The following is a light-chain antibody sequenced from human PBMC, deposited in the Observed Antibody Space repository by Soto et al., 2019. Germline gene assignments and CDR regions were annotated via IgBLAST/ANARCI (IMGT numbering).Light chain of an antibody. CDR3: QQYGTSLFS. CDR1: QSRVSNF. CDR2: GTS. V-gene: IGKV3-20*01. J-gene: IGKJ3*01. Sequence: EIVLTQSPGTLSLSPGEIATLSFNTSQSRVSNFLAWYQQKPGQAPRLLIYGTSSRATGIPDRFSGSGSGTDFTLTISRLEPEDFAVYYCQQYGTSLFSFGPGTKVDIK.